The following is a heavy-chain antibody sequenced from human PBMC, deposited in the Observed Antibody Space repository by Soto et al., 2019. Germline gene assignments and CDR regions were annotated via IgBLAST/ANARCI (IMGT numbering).Heavy chain of an antibody. V-gene: IGHV4-59*01. CDR1: GVSISMYY. D-gene: IGHD3-10*01. Sequence: SETLSLTCTVSGVSISMYYLSWIRQPPGKGLEWIGYIYYSGSTNYNPSLMSRVTKSVDTTKNQFSMKLSYVNAADTAVYYCARLVCGITIVRGVSWFAHWGQGTLVTVSS. CDR2: IYYSGST. J-gene: IGHJ5*02. CDR3: ARLVCGITIVRGVSWFAH.